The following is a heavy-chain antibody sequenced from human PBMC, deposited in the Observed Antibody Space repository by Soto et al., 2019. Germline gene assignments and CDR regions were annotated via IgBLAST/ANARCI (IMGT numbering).Heavy chain of an antibody. CDR1: GFTFTSSA. Sequence: SVKVSCKASGFTFTSSAMQWVRQARGQRLEWIGWIVVGSGNTNYAQKFQERVTITRDMSTSTAYMELSSLRSEDTAVYYCAAEGTHYDFWSGQKPYYYYMDVWGKGTTVPV. CDR3: AAEGTHYDFWSGQKPYYYYMDV. V-gene: IGHV1-58*02. CDR2: IVVGSGNT. J-gene: IGHJ6*03. D-gene: IGHD3-3*01.